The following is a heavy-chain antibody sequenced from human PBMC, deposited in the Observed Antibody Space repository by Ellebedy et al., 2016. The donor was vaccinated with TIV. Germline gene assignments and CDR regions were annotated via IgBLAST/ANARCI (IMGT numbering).Heavy chain of an antibody. D-gene: IGHD3-16*01. CDR1: GFTLTTHW. J-gene: IGHJ4*02. V-gene: IGHV3-7*03. CDR2: INQDGSER. CDR3: ARGAGGVDY. Sequence: GESLKISCAASGFTLTTHWVSWVRQAPGKGLEWVATINQDGSERHYVDSVKGRFTSSRDNAKNSLFLQMDSLTAEDTAVYYCARGAGGVDYWGQGTLVTVSS.